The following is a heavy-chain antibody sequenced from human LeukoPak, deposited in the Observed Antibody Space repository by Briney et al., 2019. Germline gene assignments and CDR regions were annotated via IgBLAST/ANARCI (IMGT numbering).Heavy chain of an antibody. CDR2: ISSSSSFI. CDR1: GFTFSSHT. Sequence: GGSLRLSCAASGFTFSSHTVTWVRQAPGRGLEWVSSISSSSSFIHYADSVRGRFTISRDNAKKSLYLQMNSLRAEDTAVYYCASSDIAAAGPDAFDIWGQGTMVTVSS. J-gene: IGHJ3*02. D-gene: IGHD6-13*01. V-gene: IGHV3-21*04. CDR3: ASSDIAAAGPDAFDI.